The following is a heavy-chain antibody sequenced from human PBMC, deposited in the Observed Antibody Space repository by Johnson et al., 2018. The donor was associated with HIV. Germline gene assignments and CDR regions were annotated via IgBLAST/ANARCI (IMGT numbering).Heavy chain of an antibody. D-gene: IGHD3-16*01. CDR1: GFTFSDYY. Sequence: QVQLVESGGGLVKPGGSLRLSCAASGFTFSDYYMSWIRQAPGKGLEWISYISPSGTTVSYADSVKGRFTISRDNAKKSLYVQMKSLRAADTALYYCARGGSDAFDIWGQGTMVTVSS. CDR2: ISPSGTTV. V-gene: IGHV3-11*04. CDR3: ARGGSDAFDI. J-gene: IGHJ3*02.